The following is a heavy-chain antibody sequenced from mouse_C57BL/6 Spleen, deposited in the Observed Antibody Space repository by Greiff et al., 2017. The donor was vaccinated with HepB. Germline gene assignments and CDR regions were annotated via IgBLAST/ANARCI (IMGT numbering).Heavy chain of an antibody. CDR2: IYPGDGDT. J-gene: IGHJ2*01. V-gene: IGHV1-82*01. Sequence: QVQLKQSGPELVKPGASVKISCKASGYAFSSSWMNWVKQRPGKGLEWIGRIYPGDGDTNYNGKFKGKATLTADKSSSTAYMQLSSLTSEDSAVYFCARGDGYYYYFDYWGQSTTLTVSS. D-gene: IGHD2-3*01. CDR3: ARGDGYYYYFDY. CDR1: GYAFSSSW.